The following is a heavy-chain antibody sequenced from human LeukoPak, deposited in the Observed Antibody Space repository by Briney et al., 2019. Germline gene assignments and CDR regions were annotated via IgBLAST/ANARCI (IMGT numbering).Heavy chain of an antibody. D-gene: IGHD3-3*01. Sequence: ESLKISCKGSGYSFTSYWIGWVRQMPGKGLEWMGIIYPGDSDTRYSPSFQGQVTISADKSISTAYLQWSSLKASDTAMYYCARHGGYDFWSGYYTRPGWFDPWGQGTLVTVSS. CDR3: ARHGGYDFWSGYYTRPGWFDP. CDR2: IYPGDSDT. V-gene: IGHV5-51*01. CDR1: GYSFTSYW. J-gene: IGHJ5*02.